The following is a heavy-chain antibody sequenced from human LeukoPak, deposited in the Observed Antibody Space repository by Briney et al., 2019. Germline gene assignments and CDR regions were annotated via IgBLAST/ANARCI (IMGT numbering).Heavy chain of an antibody. CDR1: GFTLRSYA. V-gene: IGHV3-48*04. D-gene: IGHD6-6*01. Sequence: SGGSLRLSCAASGFTLRSYAMNWVRQAPGKGLEWVSYISSGSSSIFYADSVKGRFTISRDNSKNSLYLQMNSLRVEDTAVYYCARGGIAARFAYWGQGTLVTVSS. CDR3: ARGGIAARFAY. CDR2: ISSGSSSI. J-gene: IGHJ4*02.